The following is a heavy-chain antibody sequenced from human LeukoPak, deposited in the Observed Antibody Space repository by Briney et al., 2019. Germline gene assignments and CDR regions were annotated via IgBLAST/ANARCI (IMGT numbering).Heavy chain of an antibody. CDR1: GFTFSSYG. J-gene: IGHJ6*02. D-gene: IGHD3-10*01. CDR3: AKARRYGSGSYYLHYYYGMDV. V-gene: IGHV3-30*18. CDR2: ISYDGSNK. Sequence: GRSLRLSCAASGFTFSSYGMHWVRQAPGKGLEWVAVISYDGSNKYYADSVKGRFTISRGNSKNTLYLQMNSLRAEDTAVYYCAKARRYGSGSYYLHYYYGMDVWGQGTTVTVSS.